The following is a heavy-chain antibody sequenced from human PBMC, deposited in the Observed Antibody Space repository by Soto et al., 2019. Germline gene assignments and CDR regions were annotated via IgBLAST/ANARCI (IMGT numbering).Heavy chain of an antibody. Sequence: KTSETLSLTCGVSYVSFSGYYWSWIRQPPGKGLEWIGEINYSGSTKFNPSLKSRVTLSIDTSKDQFSLRLSSVTAADTAVYYCARDSGGLRLGESSLYGEKDSFDVWDQGTLVTVSS. V-gene: IGHV4-34*01. J-gene: IGHJ3*01. CDR1: YVSFSGYY. D-gene: IGHD3-16*02. CDR2: INYSGST. CDR3: ARDSGGLRLGESSLYGEKDSFDV.